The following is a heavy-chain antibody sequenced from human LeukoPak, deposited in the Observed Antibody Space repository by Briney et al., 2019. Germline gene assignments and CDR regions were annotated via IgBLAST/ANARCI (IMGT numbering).Heavy chain of an antibody. V-gene: IGHV4-59*01. CDR1: GGSISSYY. D-gene: IGHD4-11*01. CDR2: IYYSGST. Sequence: SETLSLTCTVSGGSISSYYWSWIRQPPGKGLEWIGYIYYSGSTNYNPSLKSRVTISVDTSKNQFSLKLSSVTAADTAVYYCARGLGYSNYDAFDIWGQGTMVTVSS. J-gene: IGHJ3*02. CDR3: ARGLGYSNYDAFDI.